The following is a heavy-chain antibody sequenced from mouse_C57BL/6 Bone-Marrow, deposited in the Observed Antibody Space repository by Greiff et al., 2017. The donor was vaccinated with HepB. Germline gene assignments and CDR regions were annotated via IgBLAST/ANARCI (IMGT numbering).Heavy chain of an antibody. CDR1: GYTFTSYW. CDR2: IDPSDSYT. V-gene: IGHV1-69*01. D-gene: IGHD2-3*01. CDR3: ARYFGGYYRYAMDY. Sequence: QVQLQQSGAELVMPGASVKLSCKASGYTFTSYWMHWVKQRPGQGLEWIGEIDPSDSYTNYNQKFKGKSTLTVDKSSSTAYMQLSSLTSEDSAVYYCARYFGGYYRYAMDYWGQGTSVTVSS. J-gene: IGHJ4*01.